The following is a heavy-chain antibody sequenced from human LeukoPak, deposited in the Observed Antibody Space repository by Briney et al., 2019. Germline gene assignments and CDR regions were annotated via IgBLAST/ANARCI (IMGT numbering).Heavy chain of an antibody. Sequence: SSETLSLICTVSGGSISSSSYYWGWIRQPPGKGLEWIVSIYYSGSAYYKPSLKSRVTISVDTSKNQFSLRLSSVTAADTAVYYCATLGIAAAGTGAFDIWGQGTMVTVSS. CDR3: ATLGIAAAGTGAFDI. D-gene: IGHD6-13*01. J-gene: IGHJ3*02. CDR2: IYYSGSA. V-gene: IGHV4-39*07. CDR1: GGSISSSSYY.